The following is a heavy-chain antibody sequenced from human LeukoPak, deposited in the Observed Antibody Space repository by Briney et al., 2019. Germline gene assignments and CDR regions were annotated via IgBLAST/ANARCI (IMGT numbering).Heavy chain of an antibody. CDR2: INHSGST. J-gene: IGHJ4*02. V-gene: IGHV4-34*01. CDR1: GGSFSGYY. D-gene: IGHD3-22*01. CDR3: ASRALNYYDSSGPGDWYFNY. Sequence: SGTLSLTCAVYGGSFSGYYWSWIRQPPGKGLEWIGEINHSGSTNYNPSLKSRVTISVDTSKNQFSLKLSSVTAADTAVYYCASRALNYYDSSGPGDWYFNYWGQGTLVTVSS.